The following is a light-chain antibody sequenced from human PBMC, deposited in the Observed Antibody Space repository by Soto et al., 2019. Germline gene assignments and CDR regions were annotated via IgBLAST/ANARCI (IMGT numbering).Light chain of an antibody. Sequence: EIVLTQSPATLSLSPGERATLSCRASQSVSSQLAWYHHKPGQAPSLLIYDASNRATGIPDRFSSSGSGTDFTPTSSSQDPEDFAVYYCAQRIWPWTVGQGTKVDIK. J-gene: IGKJ1*01. CDR3: AQRIWPWT. V-gene: IGKV3-11*01. CDR1: QSVSSQ. CDR2: DAS.